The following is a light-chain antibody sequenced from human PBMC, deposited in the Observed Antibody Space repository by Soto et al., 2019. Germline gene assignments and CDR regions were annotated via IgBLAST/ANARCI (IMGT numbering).Light chain of an antibody. J-gene: IGLJ2*01. CDR2: EVS. V-gene: IGLV2-23*02. Sequence: QPVLTQPASVSGSPGQSITISCTGTSSDVGSYNLVSWYQQHPGKAPKLMIYEVSKRPSGVSNLFSGSKSGNTASLTISGLQAEDEADYYCCSYAGSSTVLFGGGTKVTVL. CDR3: CSYAGSSTVL. CDR1: SSDVGSYNL.